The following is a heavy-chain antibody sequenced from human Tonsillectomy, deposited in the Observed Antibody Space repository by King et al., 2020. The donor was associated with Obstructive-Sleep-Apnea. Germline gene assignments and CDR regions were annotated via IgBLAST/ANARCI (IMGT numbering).Heavy chain of an antibody. J-gene: IGHJ4*02. CDR2: IRSKAYGGTT. V-gene: IGHV3-49*03. Sequence: VQLVESGGGLVQPGRSLRLSCTASGFTFGDYAMSWFRQAPGKGLEWVGFIRSKAYGGTTEYAASVKGRFTISRDDSKSIAYLQMNSLKTEDTAVYYCTRGRRGGYYDSSTTDYWGQGTLVTVSS. D-gene: IGHD3-22*01. CDR3: TRGRRGGYYDSSTTDY. CDR1: GFTFGDYA.